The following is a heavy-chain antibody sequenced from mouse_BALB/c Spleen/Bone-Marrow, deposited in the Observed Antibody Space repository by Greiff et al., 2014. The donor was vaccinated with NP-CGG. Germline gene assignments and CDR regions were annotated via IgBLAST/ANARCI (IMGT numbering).Heavy chain of an antibody. Sequence: DVQLQEPGAELVKPGASVKLSCTASGFNIKDTYMHWVKQRPEQGLEWIGRIDPANGNTKYDPKFQGKATITADTSSNTAYLQLSSLTSEDTAVYYCARWGITTGFAYWGQGTLVTVSA. D-gene: IGHD2-4*01. CDR1: GFNIKDTY. CDR2: IDPANGNT. V-gene: IGHV14-3*02. CDR3: ARWGITTGFAY. J-gene: IGHJ3*01.